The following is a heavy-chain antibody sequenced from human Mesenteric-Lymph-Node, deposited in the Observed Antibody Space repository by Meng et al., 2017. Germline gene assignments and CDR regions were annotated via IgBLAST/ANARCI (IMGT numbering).Heavy chain of an antibody. J-gene: IGHJ5*02. V-gene: IGHV4-39*07. CDR1: GGSISSSITYD. D-gene: IGHD3-10*01. CDR2: VYYTGST. CDR3: ARASRQFDNWFDP. Sequence: QLQLQESGSGLGKASETLSLTCTVSGGSISSSITYDWGWSRQPPGKGLEWIGNVYYTGSTYYNPSLRSRVSISVDTSKNQFSLKLSSETAADTAVYYCARASRQFDNWFDPWGQGTLVTVSS.